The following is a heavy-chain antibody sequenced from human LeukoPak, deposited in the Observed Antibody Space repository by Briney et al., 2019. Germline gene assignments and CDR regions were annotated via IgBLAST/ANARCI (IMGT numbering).Heavy chain of an antibody. CDR3: ARESHVPGTTGEY. V-gene: IGHV3-74*01. CDR2: INSDGSST. CDR1: GFTFSSYW. J-gene: IGHJ4*02. Sequence: GGSLRLSCAASGFTFSSYWMHWVRRAPGKGLVWVSRINSDGSSTSYADSVKGRFTISRDNAKNTLYLQMNSLRAEDTAVYYCARESHVPGTTGEYWGQGTLVTVSS. D-gene: IGHD1-1*01.